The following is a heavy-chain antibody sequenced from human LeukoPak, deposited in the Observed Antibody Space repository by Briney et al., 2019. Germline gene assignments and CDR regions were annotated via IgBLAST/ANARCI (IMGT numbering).Heavy chain of an antibody. J-gene: IGHJ4*02. Sequence: SVKVSCKASGGTFSSYAISWVRQAPGEGLEWMGGIIPIFGTANYAQKFQGRVTITADKSTSTAYMELSSLRSEDTAVYYCARGGVVPAAMIFSAFDYWGQGTLVTVSS. CDR3: ARGGVVPAAMIFSAFDY. CDR2: IIPIFGTA. D-gene: IGHD2-2*01. CDR1: GGTFSSYA. V-gene: IGHV1-69*06.